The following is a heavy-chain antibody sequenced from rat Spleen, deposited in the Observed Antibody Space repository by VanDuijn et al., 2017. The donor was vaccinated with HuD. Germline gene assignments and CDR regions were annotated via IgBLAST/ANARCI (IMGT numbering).Heavy chain of an antibody. J-gene: IGHJ2*01. CDR3: TRPPYNNHFDY. D-gene: IGHD1-10*01. Sequence: EVQLVESGGGLVRPGRSLKLSCAASGFTYSNYVMAWVRQAPKKGLEWVASISYEGSSTYYGDSVKGRFTISRDNAKNTLYLQMNSLRSEDTATYYCTRPPYNNHFDYWGQGVMVTVSS. CDR2: ISYEGSST. CDR1: GFTYSNYV. V-gene: IGHV5-22*01.